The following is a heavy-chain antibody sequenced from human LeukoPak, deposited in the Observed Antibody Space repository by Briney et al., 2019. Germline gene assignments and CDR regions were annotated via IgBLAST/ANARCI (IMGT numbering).Heavy chain of an antibody. CDR1: GGTFSSYA. Sequence: ASVKVSCKASGGTFSSYAISWVRQAPGQGLEWMGGIIPIFGTANYAQKFQGRVTMTRDMSTSTDYMELSSLRSEDTAVYYCARDNSVGDYAWWFDPWGQGTLVTVSS. D-gene: IGHD1-26*01. J-gene: IGHJ5*02. CDR3: ARDNSVGDYAWWFDP. V-gene: IGHV1-69*05. CDR2: IIPIFGTA.